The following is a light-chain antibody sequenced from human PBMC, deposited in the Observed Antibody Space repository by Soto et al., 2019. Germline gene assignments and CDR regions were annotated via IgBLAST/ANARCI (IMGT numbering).Light chain of an antibody. V-gene: IGLV2-14*01. J-gene: IGLJ3*02. Sequence: QSALTQPASVSGSPGQSITISCAGTSSDVGGYNSVSWYQHHPGKAPKLMVYDVRDRPSGVSNRFSGSKSGNTASLTISGLQAEDEADYYCSSYTSSSTRVFGGGTKLTVL. CDR3: SSYTSSSTRV. CDR1: SSDVGGYNS. CDR2: DVR.